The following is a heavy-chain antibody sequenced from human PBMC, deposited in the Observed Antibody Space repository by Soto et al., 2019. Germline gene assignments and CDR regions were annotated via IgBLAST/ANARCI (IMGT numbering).Heavy chain of an antibody. CDR2: ISGSGSST. CDR3: AKVNTIFGMEYYYYGMDV. D-gene: IGHD3-3*01. CDR1: GFTFSSYA. V-gene: IGHV3-23*01. J-gene: IGHJ6*02. Sequence: GGSLRLSCVASGFTFSSYAMNWVRQAPGKGLEWVSTISGSGSSTYFPDSVKGRFTISRDNFKNTLYLQMNSLRDEDTAVYYCAKVNTIFGMEYYYYGMDVWGQGTTVTVPS.